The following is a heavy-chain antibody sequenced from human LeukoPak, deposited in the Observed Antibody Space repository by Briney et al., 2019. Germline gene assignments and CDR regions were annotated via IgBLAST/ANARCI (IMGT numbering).Heavy chain of an antibody. J-gene: IGHJ4*02. V-gene: IGHV4-59*12. D-gene: IGHD1-26*01. CDR2: IYYGGNT. Sequence: SETLSLTCTVSGDSISGYYWSWIRQPPGKGLEWIGYIYYGGNTNYNPSLKSRVTISVDTSKNQFSMKLSFVNAAHTDVYFCARAAATTRNGFGYWGQGTLVTASS. CDR3: ARAAATTRNGFGY. CDR1: GDSISGYY.